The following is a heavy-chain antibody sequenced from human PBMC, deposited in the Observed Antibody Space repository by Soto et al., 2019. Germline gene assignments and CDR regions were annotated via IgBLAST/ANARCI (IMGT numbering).Heavy chain of an antibody. J-gene: IGHJ6*02. CDR1: GFSLSTSGMC. Sequence: SGPTLVNPTQTLTLTCTFSGFSLSTSGMCVSWIRQPPGNALEWLALIDWDDDKYYSTSLKTRLTISKDTSKNQVVLTMTNMDPVDTATYYCARTSCIAARPYYYYYGMDVWGQGTTVTVSS. D-gene: IGHD6-6*01. CDR3: ARTSCIAARPYYYYYGMDV. CDR2: IDWDDDK. V-gene: IGHV2-70*01.